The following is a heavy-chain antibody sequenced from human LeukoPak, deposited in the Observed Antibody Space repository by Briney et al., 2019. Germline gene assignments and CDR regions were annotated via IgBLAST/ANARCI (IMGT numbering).Heavy chain of an antibody. D-gene: IGHD3-22*01. CDR3: AKFPPYDSSRADFDY. CDR1: GFTFSSYA. Sequence: GGSLRLSCAASGFTFSSYAMSWVRQAPGEGLEWVSAISGSGGSTYYADSVKGRFTISRDNSKNTLYLQMNSLRAEDTAVYYCAKFPPYDSSRADFDYWGQGTLVTVSS. CDR2: ISGSGGST. V-gene: IGHV3-23*01. J-gene: IGHJ4*02.